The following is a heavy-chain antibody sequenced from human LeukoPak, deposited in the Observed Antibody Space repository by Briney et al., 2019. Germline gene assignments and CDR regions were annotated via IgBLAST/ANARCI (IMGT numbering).Heavy chain of an antibody. Sequence: TSETLSLTCAVYGGSFSGYYWSWIRQPPGKGLEWIGEINHSGSTNYNPSLKSRVTISVDTSKNQFSLKLSSVTAADTAVYYCARGGPYDYVWGSYRSGPHWFDPWGQGTLVTVSS. J-gene: IGHJ5*02. CDR3: ARGGPYDYVWGSYRSGPHWFDP. V-gene: IGHV4-34*01. CDR2: INHSGST. D-gene: IGHD3-16*02. CDR1: GGSFSGYY.